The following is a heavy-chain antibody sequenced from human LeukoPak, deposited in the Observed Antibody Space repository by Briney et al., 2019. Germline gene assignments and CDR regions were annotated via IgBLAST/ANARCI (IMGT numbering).Heavy chain of an antibody. J-gene: IGHJ4*02. V-gene: IGHV3-23*01. CDR1: GFTFDDYA. CDR2: ISNSGGTT. CDR3: AKATGYLL. D-gene: IGHD1-14*01. Sequence: GGSLRLSCAASGFTFDDYAMHWVRQAPGKGLEWVSGISNSGGTTYYADPVKGRFTISRDDSENTLYLQMNSLRAEDTAVYYCAKATGYLLWGQGTLVTVSS.